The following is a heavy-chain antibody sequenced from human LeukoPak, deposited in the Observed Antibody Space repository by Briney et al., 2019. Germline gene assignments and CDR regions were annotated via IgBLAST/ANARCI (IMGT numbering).Heavy chain of an antibody. CDR1: GFTFSGFW. J-gene: IGHJ3*01. D-gene: IGHD6-6*01. CDR3: ARSSYSSSSSV. V-gene: IGHV3-7*03. CDR2: INSDGSEG. Sequence: GGSLRLSCAVSGFTFSGFWMSWSRQAPGKGLEWVASINSDGSEGYYADVVKGRFTISRDNAKNSLYLQINSLRAEDTAVYYCARSSYSSSSSVWGKGTMVTVST.